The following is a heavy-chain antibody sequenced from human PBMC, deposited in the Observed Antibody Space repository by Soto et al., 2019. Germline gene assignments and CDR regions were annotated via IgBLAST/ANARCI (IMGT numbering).Heavy chain of an antibody. V-gene: IGHV4-39*07. CDR1: GDSISSSDYY. Sequence: ASETLSLTCTVSGDSISSSDYYWGWIRQPPGKGLEWIGEINHSGSTNYNPSLKNRVTISVDTSKNQFSMKLSSVTAADMAVYYCARLPLSSGWSGAYYYGMDVWGQGTTVTVSS. CDR2: INHSGST. J-gene: IGHJ6*02. CDR3: ARLPLSSGWSGAYYYGMDV. D-gene: IGHD6-19*01.